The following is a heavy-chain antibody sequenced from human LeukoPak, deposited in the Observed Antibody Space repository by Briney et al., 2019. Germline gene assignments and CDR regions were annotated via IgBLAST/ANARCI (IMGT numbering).Heavy chain of an antibody. D-gene: IGHD6-19*01. J-gene: IGHJ1*01. CDR1: AFTLRDFT. CDR3: SAGPSGWTEFFRH. CDR2: IRSKANNYAT. Sequence: GGSLRLSCAAPAFTLRDFTIHWVRQASGKGLEWVALIRSKANNYATEYGASVKGRFTISRDDAKNTAYLQMNSLKTEDTAIYYCSAGPSGWTEFFRHWGQGTLVTVSS. V-gene: IGHV3-73*01.